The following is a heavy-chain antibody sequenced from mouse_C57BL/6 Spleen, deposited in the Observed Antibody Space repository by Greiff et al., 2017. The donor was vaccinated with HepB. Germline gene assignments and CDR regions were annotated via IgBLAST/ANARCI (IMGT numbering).Heavy chain of an antibody. CDR2: INPGSGGT. Sequence: VQLQQSGAELVRPGTSVKVSCKASGYAFTNYLIEWVKQRPGQGLEWIGVINPGSGGTNYNEKFKGKATLTADKSSSTAYMQLSSLTSEDSAVYFCARSVVVATRYFDVWGTGTTVTVSS. CDR3: ARSVVVATRYFDV. V-gene: IGHV1-54*01. D-gene: IGHD1-1*01. J-gene: IGHJ1*03. CDR1: GYAFTNYL.